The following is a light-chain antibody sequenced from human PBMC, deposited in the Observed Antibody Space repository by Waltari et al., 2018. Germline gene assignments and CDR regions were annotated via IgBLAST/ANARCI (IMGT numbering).Light chain of an antibody. V-gene: IGKV3-15*01. J-gene: IGKJ1*01. Sequence: EILMTQSPATLSVSPGERATLSCRASQRVSRKLAWYQQEPGQAPRPRIDGASTRATGIPARFSGSGSGTEFTLSISSLQSEDFAVYYCQQYNDWKTFGQGTKVEIK. CDR1: QRVSRK. CDR3: QQYNDWKT. CDR2: GAS.